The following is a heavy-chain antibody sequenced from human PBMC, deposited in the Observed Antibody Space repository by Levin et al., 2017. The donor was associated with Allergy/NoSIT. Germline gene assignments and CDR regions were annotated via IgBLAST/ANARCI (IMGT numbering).Heavy chain of an antibody. J-gene: IGHJ4*02. CDR2: IHTDTSIT. CDR3: ARGGCSATSCLDY. Sequence: GGSLRLSCAASGFTFSSYYMHWVRQAPGKGLAWVSNIHTDTSITNYADSVKGRFTISRDNAKNTLYLQMNSLRAEDTAVYYCARGGCSATSCLDYWGQGTLVTVSS. V-gene: IGHV3-74*01. CDR1: GFTFSSYY. D-gene: IGHD2-15*01.